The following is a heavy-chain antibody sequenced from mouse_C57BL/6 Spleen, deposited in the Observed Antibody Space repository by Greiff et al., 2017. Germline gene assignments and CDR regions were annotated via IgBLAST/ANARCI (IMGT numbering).Heavy chain of an antibody. V-gene: IGHV1-9*01. Sequence: VQLQQPGAELVKPGASVKMSCKASGYTFTSYWITWVKQRPGHGLEWIGEILPGSGSTNYNEKFKGKATFTADTSSNTAYMQLSSLTTEDSAIYYCARWPVAGAMDYWGQGTSVTVSS. D-gene: IGHD1-1*01. J-gene: IGHJ4*01. CDR1: GYTFTSYW. CDR3: ARWPVAGAMDY. CDR2: ILPGSGST.